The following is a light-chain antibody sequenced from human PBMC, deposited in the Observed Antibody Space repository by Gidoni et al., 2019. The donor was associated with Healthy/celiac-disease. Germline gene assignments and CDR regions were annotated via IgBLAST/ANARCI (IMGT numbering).Light chain of an antibody. CDR2: GAS. Sequence: EIVMTQSPATLSVSPGERATLSCRASQSVSSNLAWYQQKPGQAPRLLIYGASTRATGIPARFSGSGSGTEFTLTISSLQSEDFAVYYCQQYNNFQGTFGGGTKVEIK. CDR1: QSVSSN. CDR3: QQYNNFQGT. V-gene: IGKV3-15*01. J-gene: IGKJ4*01.